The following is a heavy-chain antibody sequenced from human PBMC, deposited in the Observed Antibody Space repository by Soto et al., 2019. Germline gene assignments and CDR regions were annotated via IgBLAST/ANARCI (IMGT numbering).Heavy chain of an antibody. CDR2: INHSGST. Sequence: LSLTCAVSGGSFSGYYGSCILQPPVKWLEWIGEINHSGSTNYNPSLKSRVTISVDTSKNQFSLKLSSVTAADTAVYYCARGPLRFLEWGMGYYYYYGMDVWGQGTTVTVSS. D-gene: IGHD3-3*01. V-gene: IGHV4-34*01. CDR3: ARGPLRFLEWGMGYYYYYGMDV. J-gene: IGHJ6*02. CDR1: GGSFSGYY.